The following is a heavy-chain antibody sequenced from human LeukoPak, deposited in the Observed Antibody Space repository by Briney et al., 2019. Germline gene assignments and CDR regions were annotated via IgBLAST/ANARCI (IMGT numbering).Heavy chain of an antibody. V-gene: IGHV4-59*01. CDR1: GGSISSYY. D-gene: IGHD1-1*01. CDR3: ARVTMGGYYFDY. J-gene: IGHJ4*02. Sequence: SETLSLTCTVSGGSISSYYWSWIRQPPGKGLEWIGYIYYSGSTNYNPSLKSRVTISVDTSKNQFSLKLSSVTAADTAVYYCARVTMGGYYFDYWGQGTLVTVSS. CDR2: IYYSGST.